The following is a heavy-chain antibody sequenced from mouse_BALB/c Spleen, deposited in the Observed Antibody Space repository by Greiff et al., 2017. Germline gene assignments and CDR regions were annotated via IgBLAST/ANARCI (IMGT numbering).Heavy chain of an antibody. CDR2: INSNGGST. Sequence: DVQLVESGGGLVQPGGSLKLSCAASGFTFSSYGMSWVRQTPDKRLELVATINSNGGSTYYPDSVKGRFTISRDNAKNTLYLQMSSLKSEDTAMYYCARSYDYEDYWGQGTTLTVSS. J-gene: IGHJ2*01. CDR3: ARSYDYEDY. CDR1: GFTFSSYG. D-gene: IGHD2-4*01. V-gene: IGHV5-6-3*01.